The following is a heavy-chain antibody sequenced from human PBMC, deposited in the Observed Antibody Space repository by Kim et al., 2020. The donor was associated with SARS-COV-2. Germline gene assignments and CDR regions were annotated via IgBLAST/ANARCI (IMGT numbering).Heavy chain of an antibody. CDR2: VYYSGST. J-gene: IGHJ4*02. CDR1: GGSISSYY. V-gene: IGHV4-59*01. Sequence: SETLSLTCTVSGGSISSYYWSWIRQPPGKGLEWIGYVYYSGSTNYNPSLKSRVTISVDTSKNQFSLKLSSVTAADTAVYYCARGARDMVATYRDYFDYWGQGTLVTVSS. CDR3: ARGARDMVATYRDYFDY. D-gene: IGHD5-12*01.